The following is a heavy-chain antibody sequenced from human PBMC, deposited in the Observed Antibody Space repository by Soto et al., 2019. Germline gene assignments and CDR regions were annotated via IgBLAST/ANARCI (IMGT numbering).Heavy chain of an antibody. Sequence: QVQLVESGGGVVQPGRSLRLSCAASGFTFSSYGMHWVRQAPGKGLAWVAVISYDGSNKYYADSVKGRFTISRDNSKNTLYLQMNSLRAEDTAVYYCAKGERSLELLDRMDVWGQGTTVTVYS. J-gene: IGHJ6*02. V-gene: IGHV3-30*18. CDR1: GFTFSSYG. CDR3: AKGERSLELLDRMDV. D-gene: IGHD1-7*01. CDR2: ISYDGSNK.